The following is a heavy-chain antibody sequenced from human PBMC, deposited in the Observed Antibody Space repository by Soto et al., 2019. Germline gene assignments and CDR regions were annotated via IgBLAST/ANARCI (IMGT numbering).Heavy chain of an antibody. D-gene: IGHD3-16*01. V-gene: IGHV1-18*01. CDR3: ARGKRSYVSYGDY. J-gene: IGHJ4*02. Sequence: QVQLVQSGSELKKPGASVKVSCKTSGYNFDDYSIHWVRQAPGQGLEWVGWIAGDNNHTNYGQNFQVRITVTTDLSTNTDYMELTTLRSDDTAVYYCARGKRSYVSYGDYWGQGTLVTVSS. CDR1: GYNFDDYS. CDR2: IAGDNNHT.